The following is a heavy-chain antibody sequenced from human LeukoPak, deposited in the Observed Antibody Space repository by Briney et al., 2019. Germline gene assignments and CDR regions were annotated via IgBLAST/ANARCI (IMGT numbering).Heavy chain of an antibody. CDR1: AYAFTGYY. Sequence: GASVKVSCKASAYAFTGYYIHWIRQAPGQGLEWMGRINPNSGDTNSAQKFQGRVTMTEDTSTDTAYMELSSLRSEDTAVYYCATSPLYCSGGSCQGYFQHWGQGTLVTVSS. D-gene: IGHD2-15*01. CDR2: INPNSGDT. J-gene: IGHJ1*01. V-gene: IGHV1-2*06. CDR3: ATSPLYCSGGSCQGYFQH.